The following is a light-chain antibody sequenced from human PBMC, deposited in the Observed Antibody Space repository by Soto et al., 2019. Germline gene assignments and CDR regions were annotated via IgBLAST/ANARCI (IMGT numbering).Light chain of an antibody. CDR3: SSYAGAKNFYV. V-gene: IGLV2-8*01. J-gene: IGLJ1*01. Sequence: QSALTQPPSASGSPGQSVTISCTGTSSDVGNYVYVSWYQQRPGKAPRLMIYGVNKRPPGVPDRFSGSKSGNTASLTVSGLHAEDEADYYCSSYAGAKNFYVFGTGTKVTVL. CDR1: SSDVGNYVY. CDR2: GVN.